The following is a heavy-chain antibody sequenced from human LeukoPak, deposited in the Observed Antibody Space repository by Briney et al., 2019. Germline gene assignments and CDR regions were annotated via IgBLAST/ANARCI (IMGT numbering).Heavy chain of an antibody. CDR3: AKDRDYYGSADRIDY. Sequence: GGSLRLSCAASGFTFSSYAMSWVRQAPGKGLEWVSAISSSGGSTYYADSVKGRFTISRDNSKNTLYLQMNSLRAEDAAVYYCAKDRDYYGSADRIDYWGQGTLVTVSS. CDR1: GFTFSSYA. D-gene: IGHD3-10*01. J-gene: IGHJ4*02. CDR2: ISSSGGST. V-gene: IGHV3-23*01.